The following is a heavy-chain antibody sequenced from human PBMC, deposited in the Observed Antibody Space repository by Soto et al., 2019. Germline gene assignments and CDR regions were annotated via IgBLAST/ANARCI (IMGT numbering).Heavy chain of an antibody. CDR2: ISSSSSTI. V-gene: IGHV3-48*01. D-gene: IGHD3-10*01. CDR3: TTDRGDLRYYYYGMDV. CDR1: GFTFSSYS. J-gene: IGHJ6*02. Sequence: GGSLRLSCAASGFTFSSYSMNWVRQAPGKGLEWVSYISSSSSTIYYAAPVKGRFTISRDDSKNTLYLQMNSLKTEDTAVYYCTTDRGDLRYYYYGMDVWGQGTTVTVSS.